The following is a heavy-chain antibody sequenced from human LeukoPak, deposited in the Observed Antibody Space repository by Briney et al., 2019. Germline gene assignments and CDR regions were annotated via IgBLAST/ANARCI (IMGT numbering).Heavy chain of an antibody. J-gene: IGHJ1*01. Sequence: GGSLRLSCAASGFTFSSYWMHWVRQAPGKGLVWVSRIKSDGNTNYAASVKGRFTISRDNAKNTVSLQMNSLRAEDTGVYYCARAPSEIGGYYPEYFRHWGQGTLVTVSS. D-gene: IGHD3-22*01. CDR2: IKSDGNT. CDR3: ARAPSEIGGYYPEYFRH. V-gene: IGHV3-74*01. CDR1: GFTFSSYW.